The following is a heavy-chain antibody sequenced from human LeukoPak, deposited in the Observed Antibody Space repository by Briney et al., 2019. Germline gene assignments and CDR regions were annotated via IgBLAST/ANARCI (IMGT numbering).Heavy chain of an antibody. D-gene: IGHD1-1*01. CDR1: GFTFSSYS. J-gene: IGHJ4*02. CDR2: ISSSSSYI. CDR3: AKVLAGTLYYFEY. Sequence: NPGGSLRLSCAASGFTFSSYSMNWVRQAPGKGLEWVSSISSSSSYIYYADSVKGRFTISRDNSKNTLYLQTNSLGAEDTAIYYCAKVLAGTLYYFEYWGQGTLVTVSS. V-gene: IGHV3-21*04.